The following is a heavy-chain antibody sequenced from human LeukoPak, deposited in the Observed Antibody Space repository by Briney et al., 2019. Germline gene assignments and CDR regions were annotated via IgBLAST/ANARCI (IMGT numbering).Heavy chain of an antibody. CDR3: ARVGGNNRYKAFDI. CDR1: GGTFSSYA. V-gene: IGHV1-69*13. D-gene: IGHD3-16*02. J-gene: IGHJ3*02. CDR2: IIPIFGTA. Sequence: SVKVSCKASGGTFSSYAISWVRQAPGQGLEWMGGIIPIFGTANYAQKFQGRVTITADGSTSTAYMELSSLRSEDTAVYYCARVGGNNRYKAFDIWGQGTMVTVSS.